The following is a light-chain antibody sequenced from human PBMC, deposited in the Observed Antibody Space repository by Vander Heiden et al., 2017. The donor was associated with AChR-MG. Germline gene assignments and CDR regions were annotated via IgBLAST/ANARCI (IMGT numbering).Light chain of an antibody. V-gene: IGLV3-1*01. CDR3: QAWDSSTVV. J-gene: IGLJ2*01. CDR2: QDS. CDR1: KLGDKY. Sequence: SYELTQPPSVSVSPGQTASITCSGGKLGDKYGCWYQQKPGQSPVLVIYQDSKRPSGIPERFSGSNSGNTATLTISGTQAMDEADYYCQAWDSSTVVFGGGTKLTVL.